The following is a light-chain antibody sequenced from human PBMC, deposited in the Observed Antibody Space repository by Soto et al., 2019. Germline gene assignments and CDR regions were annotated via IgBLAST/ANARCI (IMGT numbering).Light chain of an antibody. CDR3: CSYAGSYTDV. Sequence: QSALTQPRSVSGSPGQSVTISCTGTSSDIGGYNYVSWYQQHPGKAPKLMIFDVSQRPSGVPDRFSGSKSGNTASLTISGLQAEDEADYYCCSYAGSYTDVFGAGTQLTVL. CDR2: DVS. J-gene: IGLJ1*01. CDR1: SSDIGGYNY. V-gene: IGLV2-11*01.